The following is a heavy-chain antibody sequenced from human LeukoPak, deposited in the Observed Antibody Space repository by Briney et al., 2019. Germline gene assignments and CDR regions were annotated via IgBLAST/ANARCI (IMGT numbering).Heavy chain of an antibody. CDR1: GYTFTSYY. CDR2: INPSGGST. D-gene: IGHD2-2*01. J-gene: IGHJ6*02. V-gene: IGHV1-46*01. Sequence: ASVKVSCKASGYTFTSYYMHWVRQAPGQGLEWMGIINPSGGSTSYAQKFQGRVTMTRDTSTSTVYMGLSSLRSEDTAVYYCARDGRVPAARYYYYYGMDVWGQGTTVTVSS. CDR3: ARDGRVPAARYYYYYGMDV.